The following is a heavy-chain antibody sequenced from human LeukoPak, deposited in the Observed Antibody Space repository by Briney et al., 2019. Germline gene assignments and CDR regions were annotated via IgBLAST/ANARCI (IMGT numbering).Heavy chain of an antibody. CDR3: AGGSGWYAYFDY. V-gene: IGHV3-48*03. CDR2: ISSSGSTI. Sequence: GGSLRLSCATSGFTFSSYEMNWVRQAPGKGLEWVSYISSSGSTIYYADSVKGRFTISRDNAKNSLYLQMNSLRAEDTAVYYCAGGSGWYAYFDYWGQGTLVTVSS. J-gene: IGHJ4*02. D-gene: IGHD6-19*01. CDR1: GFTFSSYE.